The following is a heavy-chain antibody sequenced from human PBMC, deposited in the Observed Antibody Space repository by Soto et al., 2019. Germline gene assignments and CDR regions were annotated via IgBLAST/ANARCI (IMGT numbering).Heavy chain of an antibody. V-gene: IGHV4-34*01. Sequence: QVQLQQWGAGLLKPSETLSLTCAISGGSFSGYYWSWIRQPPGKGLEWIGAINHDGITNYNPSLKLRVTISPDTIKNQFSLKLTSVTAADTAVYYCAGRYCTGGSCYRPWGQGTLVTVSS. CDR3: AGRYCTGGSCYRP. J-gene: IGHJ4*02. D-gene: IGHD2-15*01. CDR1: GGSFSGYY. CDR2: INHDGIT.